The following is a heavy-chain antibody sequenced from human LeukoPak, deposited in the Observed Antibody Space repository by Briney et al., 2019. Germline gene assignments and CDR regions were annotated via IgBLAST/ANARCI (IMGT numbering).Heavy chain of an antibody. CDR2: IRSKANNYAT. J-gene: IGHJ5*02. Sequence: GGSLRLSCAASGFTFSSYSMNWVRQASGKGLEWVGRIRSKANNYATAYAASVKGRFTISRDDSKNTAYLQMNSLKTEDTAVYYCTRRYGANSWWFDPWGQGTLVTVSS. D-gene: IGHD4-23*01. CDR1: GFTFSSYS. CDR3: TRRYGANSWWFDP. V-gene: IGHV3-73*01.